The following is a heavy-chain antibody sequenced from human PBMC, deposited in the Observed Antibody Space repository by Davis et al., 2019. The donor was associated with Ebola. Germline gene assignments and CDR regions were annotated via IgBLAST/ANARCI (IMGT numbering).Heavy chain of an antibody. Sequence: SETLSLTCTVSGGSISSDDHYWSWIRQPPGKGLEWIGDIHYSGDTNSNPSLKGRLSISVDTSKNQFSLKLSSVTAADTAVYYCARDYSYDSSGYYDYWGQGTLVTVSS. CDR2: IHYSGDT. D-gene: IGHD3-22*01. J-gene: IGHJ4*02. CDR3: ARDYSYDSSGYYDY. V-gene: IGHV4-30-4*02. CDR1: GGSISSDDHY.